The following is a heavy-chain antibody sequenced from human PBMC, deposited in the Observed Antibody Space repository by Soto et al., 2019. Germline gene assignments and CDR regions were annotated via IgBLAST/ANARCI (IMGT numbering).Heavy chain of an antibody. D-gene: IGHD2-15*01. CDR2: IYSGGST. Sequence: GGSLRLSCAASGFTVSSNYMSWVRQAPGKGLEWVSVIYSGGSTYFADSVKDRFSISRDNSKNTLHLQVNSLRAEDTAVYYCAREGRPWGQGTLVTVSS. CDR3: AREGRP. V-gene: IGHV3-66*01. J-gene: IGHJ5*02. CDR1: GFTVSSNY.